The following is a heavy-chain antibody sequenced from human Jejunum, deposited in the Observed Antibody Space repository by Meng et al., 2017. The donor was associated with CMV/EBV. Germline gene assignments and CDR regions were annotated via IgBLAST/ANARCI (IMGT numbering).Heavy chain of an antibody. CDR2: INPSGGST. J-gene: IGHJ4*02. CDR1: GYTLTNDY. D-gene: IGHD5-24*01. CDR3: ARSPLDGYNYHFDY. Sequence: GPEVKQPGALMKVSCNDSGYTLTNDYMHWVRQAPVQGLEWMGVINPSGGSTTYSQKFQGRLTMTRDTSTSAVYMELSSLRSEDTAIYYCARSPLDGYNYHFDYWGQGTLVTVSS. V-gene: IGHV1-46*01.